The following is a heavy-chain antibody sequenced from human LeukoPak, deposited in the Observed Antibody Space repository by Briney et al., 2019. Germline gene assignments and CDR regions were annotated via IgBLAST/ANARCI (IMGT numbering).Heavy chain of an antibody. CDR1: GFTFRSYG. D-gene: IGHD3-22*01. CDR2: IRYDGSKK. CDR3: AKGGYEYDSSDHNYFDY. V-gene: IGHV3-30*02. J-gene: IGHJ4*02. Sequence: GGSLRLSCAASGFTFRSYGMHWVRQAPGKGLEWVTLIRYDGSKKYYADSVKGRFTISRDNSKNTLYLQMNSLRAEDTAVYYCAKGGYEYDSSDHNYFDYWGQGSQVTVSS.